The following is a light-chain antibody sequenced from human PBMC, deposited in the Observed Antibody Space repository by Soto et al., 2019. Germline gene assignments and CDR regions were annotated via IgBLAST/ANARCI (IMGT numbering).Light chain of an antibody. Sequence: EVVLTQSPAPLSVSPGERATLSCRASHSVNANLAWYQQKPGQAPRLLIHGASNRATGIPARFSGSGFGTEFILTISSLQSEDFAVYYCQQYNTWLWTFGQGTKVEI. CDR3: QQYNTWLWT. CDR2: GAS. J-gene: IGKJ1*01. CDR1: HSVNAN. V-gene: IGKV3-15*01.